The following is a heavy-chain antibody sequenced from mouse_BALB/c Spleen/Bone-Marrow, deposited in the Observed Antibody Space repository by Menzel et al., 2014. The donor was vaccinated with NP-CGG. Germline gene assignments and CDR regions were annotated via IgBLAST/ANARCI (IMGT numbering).Heavy chain of an antibody. CDR3: AREGDYSLYAMDY. Sequence: VKLMESGPGLAAPSQSLSITCTVSGFSLTGYGVNWVRQPPGKGLEWLGMIWGDGSTDYNSALKSRLSISKDNSKSQVFLKMNSLQTDDTARYYCAREGDYSLYAMDYWGQGTSVTVSS. CDR1: GFSLTGYG. CDR2: IWGDGST. D-gene: IGHD1-1*01. V-gene: IGHV2-6-7*01. J-gene: IGHJ4*01.